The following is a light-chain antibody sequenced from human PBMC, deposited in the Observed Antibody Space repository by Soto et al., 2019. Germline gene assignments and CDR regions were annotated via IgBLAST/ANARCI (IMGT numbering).Light chain of an antibody. Sequence: DIVMTQSPDSLAVSLGERATINCKSSQSVLYSSNNKNYLAWYQQKPGQPPNLLIYWASTRESGVPDRFSGSGSGTDFTLTISSLQAEDVAVYYCQQYYSTRLTFGPGTKVDIK. CDR2: WAS. V-gene: IGKV4-1*01. J-gene: IGKJ3*01. CDR1: QSVLYSSNNKNY. CDR3: QQYYSTRLT.